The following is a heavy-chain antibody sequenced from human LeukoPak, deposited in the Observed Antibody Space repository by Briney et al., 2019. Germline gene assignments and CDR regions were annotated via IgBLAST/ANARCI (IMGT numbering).Heavy chain of an antibody. CDR1: GFTFSSYA. J-gene: IGHJ5*02. CDR2: ISGSVGST. Sequence: GGSLRLSCTASGFTFSSYAMSWVRQAPGKGLEWVSAISGSVGSTYYADSVKGRFTISRDNSKNTLYLQMNSLRVEDTAVYYCARDLRDIVVVPAASGTVVTPSNWFDPWGQGTLVTVSS. V-gene: IGHV3-23*01. D-gene: IGHD2-2*01. CDR3: ARDLRDIVVVPAASGTVVTPSNWFDP.